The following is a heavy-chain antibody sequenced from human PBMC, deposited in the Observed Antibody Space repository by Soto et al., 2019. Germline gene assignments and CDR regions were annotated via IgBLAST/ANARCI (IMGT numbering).Heavy chain of an antibody. CDR1: GGTFSSYA. Sequence: QVQLVQSGAEVKKPGSSVKVSCKASGGTFSSYAISWVRQAPGQGLEWMGGIIPIFGTANYAQKFQGRVTITADESTSTAYREMSSLRSEDTAVYYCATSASMVAKRDSWGQGTLVTVSS. J-gene: IGHJ4*02. CDR3: ATSASMVAKRDS. CDR2: IIPIFGTA. V-gene: IGHV1-69*01. D-gene: IGHD5-12*01.